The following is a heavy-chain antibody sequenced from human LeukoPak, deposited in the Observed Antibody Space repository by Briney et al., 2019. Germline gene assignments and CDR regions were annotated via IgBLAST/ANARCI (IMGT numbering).Heavy chain of an antibody. CDR1: GVSISSYF. CDR2: IYTSGSS. Sequence: SETLSLTCTVSGVSISSYFWSWIRQPAGKGLEWIGRIYTSGSSNYNPSLKSRVTISLDKSKNQFSLELSSVTAADTAVYYCARDLRHAEFDYWGQGTLVTVSS. CDR3: ARDLRHAEFDY. V-gene: IGHV4-4*07. J-gene: IGHJ4*02.